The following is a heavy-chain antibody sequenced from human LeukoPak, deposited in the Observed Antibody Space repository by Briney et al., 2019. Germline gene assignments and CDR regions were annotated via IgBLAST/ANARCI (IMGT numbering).Heavy chain of an antibody. CDR1: GGTFSSYA. Sequence: GASVKVSCKASGGTFSSYAISWVRQAPGQGLEWMGGIIPIFGTANYVQKFQGRVTITTDESTSTAYMELSSLRSEDTAVYYCAREYCSSTSCYTNWFDPWGQGTLVTVSS. J-gene: IGHJ5*02. CDR2: IIPIFGTA. CDR3: AREYCSSTSCYTNWFDP. D-gene: IGHD2-2*02. V-gene: IGHV1-69*05.